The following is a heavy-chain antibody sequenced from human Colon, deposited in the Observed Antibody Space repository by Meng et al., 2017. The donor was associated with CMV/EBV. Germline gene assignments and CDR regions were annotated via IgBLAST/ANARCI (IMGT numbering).Heavy chain of an antibody. CDR2: ISAYNGNT. V-gene: IGHV1-18*01. CDR3: ARLNGGNSSDWFDP. J-gene: IGHJ5*02. CDR1: GYTFTSYG. D-gene: IGHD4-23*01. Sequence: ASVKVSCKASGYTFTSYGISWVRQAPGQGLEWLGWISAYNGNTNYAQIVQGRVTMTTDPSTTTAYMELTNLRSDDTAVYYCARLNGGNSSDWFDPWGQGTLVTVSS.